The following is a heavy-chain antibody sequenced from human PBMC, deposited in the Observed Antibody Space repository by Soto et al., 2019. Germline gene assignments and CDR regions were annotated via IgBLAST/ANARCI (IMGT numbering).Heavy chain of an antibody. Sequence: QVQLQESGPGLVKPSETLSLTCTVSGGSVSSGSYYWSWIRQPPGKGLEWIGYTYYSGSTNYNPSIKSRVTISVDTSKNQFSLKLSSVTAADTAVYYCARVGWEDDSSGSFDYWGQGTLVTVSS. CDR2: TYYSGST. V-gene: IGHV4-61*01. D-gene: IGHD3-22*01. CDR1: GGSVSSGSYY. CDR3: ARVGWEDDSSGSFDY. J-gene: IGHJ4*02.